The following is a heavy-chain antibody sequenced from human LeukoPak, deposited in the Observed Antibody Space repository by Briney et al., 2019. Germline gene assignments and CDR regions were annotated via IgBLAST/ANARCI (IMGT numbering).Heavy chain of an antibody. J-gene: IGHJ4*02. D-gene: IGHD3-9*01. V-gene: IGHV3-30*18. CDR3: AKDWMTGYPGPLDY. Sequence: GGSLRLSCAASGFTFSSYGMHWVRQAPGKGLEWVAVISYDGSNKYYADSVKGRFTISRDNSKNTLYLQMNSLRAEDTAVYYCAKDWMTGYPGPLDYWGQGTLVTVSS. CDR1: GFTFSSYG. CDR2: ISYDGSNK.